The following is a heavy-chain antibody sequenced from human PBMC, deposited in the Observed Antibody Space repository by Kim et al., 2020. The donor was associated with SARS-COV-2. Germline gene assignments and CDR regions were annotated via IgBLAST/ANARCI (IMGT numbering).Heavy chain of an antibody. CDR1: GFTFSSYA. Sequence: GGSLRLSCSASGFTFSSYAMHWVRQAPGKGLEYVSAISSNGGSTYYADSVKGRLTISRDNSKNTLYLQMSSLRAEDTAVYYCVKVGELYCSSTSCYAGYGRGDRGYYHSSGYYDYWGQRTLVTVSS. CDR2: ISSNGGST. CDR3: VKVGELYCSSTSCYAGYGRGDRGYYHSSGYYDY. D-gene: IGHD2-2*01. J-gene: IGHJ4*02. V-gene: IGHV3-64D*09.